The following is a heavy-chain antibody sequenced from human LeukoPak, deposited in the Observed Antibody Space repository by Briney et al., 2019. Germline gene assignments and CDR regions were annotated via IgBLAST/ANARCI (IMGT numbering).Heavy chain of an antibody. CDR2: ISGSGGST. Sequence: GGSLRLSCAASGFTFSDYAMTWVRQAPGKGLEAVSAISGSGGSTYHADSVRGRFTISRDSSQNTLYLQMNSLRAEDTAVYYCAKGYSVYAVDYWGQGTLVTVSS. V-gene: IGHV3-23*01. D-gene: IGHD5/OR15-5a*01. CDR1: GFTFSDYA. J-gene: IGHJ4*02. CDR3: AKGYSVYAVDY.